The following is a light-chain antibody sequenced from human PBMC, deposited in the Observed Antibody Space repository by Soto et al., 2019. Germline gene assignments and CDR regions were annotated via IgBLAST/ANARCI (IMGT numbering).Light chain of an antibody. CDR3: QQYYDSPWT. J-gene: IGKJ1*01. CDR2: WAS. V-gene: IGKV4-1*01. CDR1: QSVLYSSNNRNY. Sequence: DIMMTQSPDSLSVSLGERATINCKSSQSVLYSSNNRNYLAWYQQKPRQPPKLLIYWASTRESGVPSRFSGSGSGTDFTLTISSLQAEDMAVYYCQQYYDSPWTFGQGTMVDVK.